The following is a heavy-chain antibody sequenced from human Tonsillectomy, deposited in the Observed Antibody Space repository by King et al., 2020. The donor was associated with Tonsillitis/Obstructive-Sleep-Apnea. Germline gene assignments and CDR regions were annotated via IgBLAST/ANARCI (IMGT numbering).Heavy chain of an antibody. J-gene: IGHJ4*02. CDR3: ARHWGATDYFDY. CDR1: GGSISSSSYY. V-gene: IGHV4-39*01. Sequence: QLQESGPGLVKPSETLSLTCTVSGGSISSSSYYWTWIRQPPGKGLEWIGSIYYSGTTYYSPSLKSRVTISVDTSKNQFSLKLSCVTAADTAVFYCARHWGATDYFDYWGQGTLVTVSS. D-gene: IGHD1-26*01. CDR2: IYYSGTT.